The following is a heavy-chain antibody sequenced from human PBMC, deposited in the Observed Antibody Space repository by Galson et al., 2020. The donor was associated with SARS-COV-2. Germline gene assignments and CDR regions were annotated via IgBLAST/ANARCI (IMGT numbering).Heavy chain of an antibody. J-gene: IGHJ4*02. CDR3: ARTWITGTTSRTFDY. Sequence: SGPTLVQPTQTLTLTCTFSGFSLSTSGMCVSWIRQPPGKALEWLARIDWDGDKHYNTSLKTRFTISKDTSKNQVVLTMTNMDPVDTATYYCARTWITGTTSRTFDYWGQGTLVTVSS. V-gene: IGHV2-70*11. D-gene: IGHD1-1*01. CDR1: GFSLSTSGMC. CDR2: IDWDGDK.